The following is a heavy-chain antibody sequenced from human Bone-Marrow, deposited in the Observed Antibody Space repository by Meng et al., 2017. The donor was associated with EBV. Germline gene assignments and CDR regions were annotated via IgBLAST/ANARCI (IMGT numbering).Heavy chain of an antibody. D-gene: IGHD2-2*01. CDR1: GGSSSSGGYS. CDR3: ASSDCSSTSCYPRY. J-gene: IGHJ4*02. V-gene: IGHV4-30-2*01. Sequence: HLPLRESGSGRVKPSQTLYLTCAVSGGSSSSGGYSWSWIRQPPGKGLEWIGYIYHSGSTYYNPSLKSRVTISVDRSKNQFSLKLSSVTAADTAVYYCASSDCSSTSCYPRYWGQGTLVTVSS. CDR2: IYHSGST.